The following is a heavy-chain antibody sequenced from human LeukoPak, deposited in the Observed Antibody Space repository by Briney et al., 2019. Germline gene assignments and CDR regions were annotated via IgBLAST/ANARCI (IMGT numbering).Heavy chain of an antibody. CDR3: ASNPHRDGLLNC. D-gene: IGHD5-24*01. CDR1: GGSFSTYY. CDR2: INHSGTI. J-gene: IGHJ4*02. V-gene: IGHV4-34*01. Sequence: SETLSLTCAVYGGSFSTYYWSWIRQPPGRGLEWIGEINHSGTINYNPALESRVTMSIDTSKNQLSPKLRSVTAADTAVYYCASNPHRDGLLNCWGQGTLVTVSS.